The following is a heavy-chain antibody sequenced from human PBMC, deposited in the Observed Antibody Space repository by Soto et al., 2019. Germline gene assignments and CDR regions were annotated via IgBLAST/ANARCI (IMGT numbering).Heavy chain of an antibody. Sequence: QVQLVQSGAEVKKPGASVKVSCKASGYTFTSYDINWVRQATGQGLEWMGWMNPNSGNTGYAQKFQGRVTMTRNTSIRTAYLELSSLRSEHTAVYYCARTLYSSSLARRFDPWGQGTLVTVSS. J-gene: IGHJ5*02. CDR2: MNPNSGNT. V-gene: IGHV1-8*01. D-gene: IGHD6-6*01. CDR3: ARTLYSSSLARRFDP. CDR1: GYTFTSYD.